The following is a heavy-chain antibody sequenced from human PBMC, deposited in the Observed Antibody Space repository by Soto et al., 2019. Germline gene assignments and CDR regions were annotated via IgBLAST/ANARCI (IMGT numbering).Heavy chain of an antibody. CDR2: ISASGGNT. CDR1: GVTFSNYA. J-gene: IGHJ4*02. V-gene: IGHV3-23*01. Sequence: PGGSLRHSCAASGVTFSNYAMSWARQTPGTGLEWVSAISASGGNTYYADPVKGRFTISRDNSKNTVYLQMNSLRAEDTAIYYCSNWREGSADYFDSWGQGTLVTVSS. CDR3: SNWREGSADYFDS.